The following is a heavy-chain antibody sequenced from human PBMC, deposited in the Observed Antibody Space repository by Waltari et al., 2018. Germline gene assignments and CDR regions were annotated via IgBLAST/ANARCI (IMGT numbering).Heavy chain of an antibody. J-gene: IGHJ4*02. CDR1: GFTFSSYA. Sequence: QVQLVESGGGVVQPGRSLRLSCAASGFTFSSYAMPWVRQAPGKGLEWVALISYDGSNKYYADSVRGRFTVSRDNSKNTLYLQMNSLTPEDTAVFYCARDRGENYFDYWGQGTLVTVSS. V-gene: IGHV3-30-3*01. CDR2: ISYDGSNK. CDR3: ARDRGENYFDY.